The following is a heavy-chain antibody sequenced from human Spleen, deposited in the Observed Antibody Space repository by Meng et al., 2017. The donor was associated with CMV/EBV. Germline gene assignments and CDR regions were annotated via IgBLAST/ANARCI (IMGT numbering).Heavy chain of an antibody. CDR2: ISKSSDYI. J-gene: IGHJ4*02. CDR3: ARDLGNSTGYLRYFDI. V-gene: IGHV3-21*01. D-gene: IGHD3-22*01. Sequence: GESLKISCAASGFTFSNYSMDWLRQAPGKGLEWVSSISKSSDYIYYADSVKGRFTISRDNAQHSLYLQMDSLTAEDTAIYYCARDLGNSTGYLRYFDIWGQGTRVTVSS. CDR1: GFTFSNYS.